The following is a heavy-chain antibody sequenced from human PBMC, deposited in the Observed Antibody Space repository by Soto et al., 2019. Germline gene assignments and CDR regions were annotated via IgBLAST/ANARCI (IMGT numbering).Heavy chain of an antibody. D-gene: IGHD2-15*01. CDR2: IYYSGST. CDR3: ARVGSIVDPTNFDY. CDR1: GGSISSGGYY. J-gene: IGHJ4*02. V-gene: IGHV4-31*03. Sequence: SETLSLTCTVSGGSISSGGYYWSWIRQHPGKGLEWIGYIYYSGSTYYNPSLKSRVTISVDTSKNQFSLKLSSVTAADTAVYYCARVGSIVDPTNFDYWGQGTLVTVSS.